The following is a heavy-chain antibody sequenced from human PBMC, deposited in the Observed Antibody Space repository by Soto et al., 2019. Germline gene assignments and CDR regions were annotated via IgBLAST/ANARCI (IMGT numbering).Heavy chain of an antibody. J-gene: IGHJ4*02. CDR2: VHYSGGT. Sequence: SEPLSVTCAVSSGSVSTNNWCSLFRQSPGKGLEWIGEVHYSGGTNYNPSLESRVTVSVDKSKNEFSLKLNSVTAADTAMYYCAKNAAYALDYWGQGTLVTVS. CDR1: SGSVSTNNW. CDR3: AKNAAYALDY. V-gene: IGHV4-4*02. D-gene: IGHD1-1*01.